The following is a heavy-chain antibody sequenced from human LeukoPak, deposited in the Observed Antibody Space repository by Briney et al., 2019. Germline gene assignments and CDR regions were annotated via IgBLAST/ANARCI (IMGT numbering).Heavy chain of an antibody. J-gene: IGHJ4*02. Sequence: SETLSLTCTVSGGSISGYYWSWLRQPPGRGLEWIGYFYYSGSTNYNPSLKGPVTISVDTSKNQFSLKLSSVTAADTAVYYCARGPNSGYGRFDHWGQGTLVTVSS. D-gene: IGHD5-12*01. CDR2: FYYSGST. CDR1: GGSISGYY. CDR3: ARGPNSGYGRFDH. V-gene: IGHV4-59*01.